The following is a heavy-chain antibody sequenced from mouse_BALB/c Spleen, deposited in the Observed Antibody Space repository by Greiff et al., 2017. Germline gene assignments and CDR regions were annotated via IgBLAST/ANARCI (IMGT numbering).Heavy chain of an antibody. J-gene: IGHJ4*01. CDR3: ARRELRYAMDY. CDR1: GYTFTSYW. Sequence: VQLQQSGAELAKPGASVKMSCKASGYTFTSYWMHWVKQRPGQGLEWIGYINPSTGYTEYNQKFKDKATLTADKSSSTAYMQLSSLTSEDSAVYYCARRELRYAMDYWGQGTSGTVSS. D-gene: IGHD1-1*01. CDR2: INPSTGYT. V-gene: IGHV1-7*01.